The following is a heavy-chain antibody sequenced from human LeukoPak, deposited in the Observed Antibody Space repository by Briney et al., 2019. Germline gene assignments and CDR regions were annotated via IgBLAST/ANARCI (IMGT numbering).Heavy chain of an antibody. CDR1: GGTFSSYA. CDR2: IIPIFGTA. CDR3: ARTINYDSSGYYPLFDY. Sequence: SVKVSCKASGGTFSSYAISWVRQAPGQGLEWMGGIIPIFGTANYAQKFQGRVTITADESTSTAYMELSSLRSEDTAVYYCARTINYDSSGYYPLFDYWGQGTLVTVSS. V-gene: IGHV1-69*13. D-gene: IGHD3-22*01. J-gene: IGHJ4*02.